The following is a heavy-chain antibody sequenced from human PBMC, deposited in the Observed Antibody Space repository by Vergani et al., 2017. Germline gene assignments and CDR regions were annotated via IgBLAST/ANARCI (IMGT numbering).Heavy chain of an antibody. D-gene: IGHD3-3*01. V-gene: IGHV1-69*02. CDR1: GGTFSSYT. Sequence: QVQLVQSGAVVKKPGSSVKVSCKASGGTFSSYTISWVRQAPGQGLEWMGRIIPILGIANYAQKFQGRVTIPADKSTSTAYMELSSLRSEDTAVYYCARVAHLRPYYDFWRAGDYYYMDVWGKGTTVTVSS. CDR3: ARVAHLRPYYDFWRAGDYYYMDV. J-gene: IGHJ6*03. CDR2: IIPILGIA.